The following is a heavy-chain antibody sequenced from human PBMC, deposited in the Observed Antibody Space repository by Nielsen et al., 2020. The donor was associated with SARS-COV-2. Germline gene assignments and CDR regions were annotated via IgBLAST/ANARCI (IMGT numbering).Heavy chain of an antibody. D-gene: IGHD6-13*01. Sequence: SETLSLTCTVSGGSISSYYWSWIRQPPGKGLEWIGYIFNTGSTSYNPSLRSRVTILVDTSKNHFSLKLTSVTAADTAVYYCARDRWQQLVPTYWGQGTLVTVSS. J-gene: IGHJ4*02. CDR2: IFNTGST. V-gene: IGHV4-59*01. CDR3: ARDRWQQLVPTY. CDR1: GGSISSYY.